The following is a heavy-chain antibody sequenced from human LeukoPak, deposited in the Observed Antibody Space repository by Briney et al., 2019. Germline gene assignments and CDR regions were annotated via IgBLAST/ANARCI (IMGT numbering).Heavy chain of an antibody. J-gene: IGHJ4*02. V-gene: IGHV4-59*01. CDR2: IYYSGSF. CDR3: ARSPDGYRYTYFDY. CDR1: GGSISSYY. Sequence: SETLSLTCTVSGGSISSYYWSWIRQPPGKGLEWIGYIYYSGSFNYNPSLKSRVTISADTSKKQFSMKLSSVTAADTAVYYCARSPDGYRYTYFDYWGQGTLLTVSS. D-gene: IGHD5-18*01.